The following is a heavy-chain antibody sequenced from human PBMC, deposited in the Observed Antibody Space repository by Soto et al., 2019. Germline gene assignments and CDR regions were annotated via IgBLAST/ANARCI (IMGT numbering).Heavy chain of an antibody. CDR2: ITQSGST. CDR1: GGSFSGYS. V-gene: IGHV4-34*01. D-gene: IGHD2-2*02. Sequence: QVQLQQWGAGLLKPSETLSLTCAVYGGSFSGYSWSWIRQPPGKGLEWIGEITQSGSTTYNPSLKSRVTMSVDTAKNQFSLKLSSVTAADTAVYYCAGGNPGYCSSTSCYTALGYWGQGTLVTVSS. J-gene: IGHJ4*02. CDR3: AGGNPGYCSSTSCYTALGY.